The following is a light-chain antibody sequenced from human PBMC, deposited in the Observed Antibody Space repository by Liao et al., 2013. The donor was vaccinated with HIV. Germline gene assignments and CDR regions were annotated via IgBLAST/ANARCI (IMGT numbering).Light chain of an antibody. CDR1: KLGNKY. V-gene: IGLV3-1*01. J-gene: IGLJ2*01. CDR3: QAWDSSTRGHVV. CDR2: DDD. Sequence: SYKLTQPPSVSVSPGQTAIITCSGHKLGNKYTSWYQQKPGQSPVLVIYDDDKRPSGIPERFSGSNSGNTATLTISGTQAMDEADYYCQAWDSSTRGHVVFGGGTKLTVL.